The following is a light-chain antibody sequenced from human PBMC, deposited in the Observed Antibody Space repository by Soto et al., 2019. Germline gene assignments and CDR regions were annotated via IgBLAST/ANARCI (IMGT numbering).Light chain of an antibody. V-gene: IGKV1-5*03. CDR1: QTISSW. Sequence: DIQMTQSPSTLSGSVGDRVTITCRASQTISSWLAWYQQKPGKAPKLLIYKASTLKSGVPSRFSGSGSGTECTLTISSLQPDYFATYYCQHYNSYSEAFGQGTKVELK. CDR3: QHYNSYSEA. J-gene: IGKJ1*01. CDR2: KAS.